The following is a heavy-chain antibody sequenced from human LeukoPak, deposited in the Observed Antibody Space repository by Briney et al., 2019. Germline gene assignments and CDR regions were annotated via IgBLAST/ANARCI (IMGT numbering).Heavy chain of an antibody. V-gene: IGHV1-69*06. Sequence: SVKVSCKASGGTFSSYAISWVRQAPGQGLEWMGGIIPIFGTANYAQKFQGRVTITADKSTSTAYMELSSLRSEDTAVYYCARVEGPHGSGTSGPYYYYYMDVWGKGTTVTVSS. D-gene: IGHD3-10*01. CDR3: ARVEGPHGSGTSGPYYYYYMDV. J-gene: IGHJ6*03. CDR2: IIPIFGTA. CDR1: GGTFSSYA.